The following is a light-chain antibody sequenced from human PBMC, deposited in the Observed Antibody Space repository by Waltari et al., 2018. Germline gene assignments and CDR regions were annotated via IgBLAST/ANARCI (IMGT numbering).Light chain of an antibody. CDR2: GNN. J-gene: IGLJ2*01. CDR1: TSNIGDGHD. CDR3: QSFDNMLSGGVV. Sequence: QSVLTQPPSVSGTPGQRVTIPCSGSTSNIGDGHDVHWYQHLPGTAPKLLIYGNNNRPSGVPDRFSGSKSGTSASLAITGLQADDEADYFCQSFDNMLSGGVVFGGGTKLAVL. V-gene: IGLV1-40*01.